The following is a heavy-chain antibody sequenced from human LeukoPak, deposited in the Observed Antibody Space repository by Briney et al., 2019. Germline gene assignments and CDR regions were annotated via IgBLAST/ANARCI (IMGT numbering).Heavy chain of an antibody. V-gene: IGHV4-39*01. CDR2: ISPSGST. Sequence: PSETLSLTCFVSGGSISSSSYYWVWIRQPPGEGLEWIGTISPSGSTHHNPSLKSRVTISVDTSKSQFSLKLSSVTVADTAVYYCVQKLIGTTLDYWGQGALVTVSS. CDR1: GGSISSSSYY. CDR3: VQKLIGTTLDY. D-gene: IGHD1-26*01. J-gene: IGHJ4*02.